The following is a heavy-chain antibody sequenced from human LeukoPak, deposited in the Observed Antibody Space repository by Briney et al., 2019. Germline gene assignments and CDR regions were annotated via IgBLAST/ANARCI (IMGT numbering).Heavy chain of an antibody. CDR2: ISGSGGST. D-gene: IGHD3-10*01. V-gene: IGHV3-23*01. CDR3: AKENPRGLWFGESYFDY. CDR1: GFTFSSYA. J-gene: IGHJ4*02. Sequence: GGSLRLSCAASGFTFSSYAMHWVRQAPGKGLEWVSAISGSGGSTYYADSVKGRFTISRDNSKNTLYLQMNSLRAEDTAVYYCAKENPRGLWFGESYFDYWGQGTLVTVSS.